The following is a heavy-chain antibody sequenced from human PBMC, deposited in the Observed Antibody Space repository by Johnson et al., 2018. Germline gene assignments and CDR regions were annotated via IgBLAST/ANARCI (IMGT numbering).Heavy chain of an antibody. J-gene: IGHJ3*02. CDR2: ISYDGSNK. D-gene: IGHD4-23*01. Sequence: QVQLVQSGGGVVQPGRSLRLSCAASGFTFSSYAMHWVRQAPGKGLEWVAVISYDGSNKYYADSVKGRFTISRDNFKNTLYLQMNSLRAEDTAVDYCARKTTEVTPDAFDIWGQGTMVTVSS. CDR3: ARKTTEVTPDAFDI. V-gene: IGHV3-30-3*01. CDR1: GFTFSSYA.